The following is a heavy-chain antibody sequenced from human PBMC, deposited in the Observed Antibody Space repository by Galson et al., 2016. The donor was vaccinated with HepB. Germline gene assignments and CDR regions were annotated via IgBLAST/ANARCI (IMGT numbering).Heavy chain of an antibody. J-gene: IGHJ2*01. CDR2: ITHTGST. CDR3: ARDSAGSFDL. CDR1: GVSFSGYY. V-gene: IGHV4-34*01. Sequence: SETLSLTCAVYGVSFSGYYWSWIRQPPGKGPEWMGEITHTGSTTHNPSLKSRVAMSLDTSKNHLSLKLNFVTAADTAVYYCARDSAGSFDLWGRGTLVTVSS. D-gene: IGHD3-10*01.